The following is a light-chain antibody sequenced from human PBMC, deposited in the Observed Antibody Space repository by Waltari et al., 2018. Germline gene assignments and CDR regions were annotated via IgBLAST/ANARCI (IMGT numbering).Light chain of an antibody. CDR1: QNIHSW. CDR2: KAS. J-gene: IGKJ2*01. V-gene: IGKV1-5*03. CDR3: QQYDTVPYT. Sequence: DIQMTQSPSTLSASLGDRVSITCRASQNIHSWLAWYQQKPGKAPKLLFYKASTLQTGVPSRFSGSGSGTDFTLTISSLQPDDFATYYCQQYDTVPYTFGLGTKVE.